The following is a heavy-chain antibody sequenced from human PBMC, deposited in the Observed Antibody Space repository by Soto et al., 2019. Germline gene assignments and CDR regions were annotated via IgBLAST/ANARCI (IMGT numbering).Heavy chain of an antibody. D-gene: IGHD2-15*01. J-gene: IGHJ4*02. CDR2: IHYTGAT. Sequence: SATLSLTSPVASGSLNPSDWTLILQPLGKRLEWIGYIHYTGATDYNPSLRGRVTMSMETSKNQFSLTLSSVTAADTAVYYCVRVAGGGLFDYWGPGSMVTVS. V-gene: IGHV4-59*01. CDR1: SGSLNPSD. CDR3: VRVAGGGLFDY.